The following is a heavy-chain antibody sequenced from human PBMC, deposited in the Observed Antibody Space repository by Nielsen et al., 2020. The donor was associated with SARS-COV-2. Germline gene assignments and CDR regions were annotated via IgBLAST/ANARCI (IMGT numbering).Heavy chain of an antibody. D-gene: IGHD6-19*01. CDR1: GYTFTSFA. CDR2: INAGNGNT. V-gene: IGHV1-3*01. J-gene: IGHJ4*02. Sequence: ASVKVSCKTSGYTFTSFAIHWVRQPPGQSLEWMGWINAGNGNTKYSQKFQGRVTMTRDTSANTAYMELSSLSSEDTAVYYCARITPSSGWDYWGQGTLVTVSS. CDR3: ARITPSSGWDY.